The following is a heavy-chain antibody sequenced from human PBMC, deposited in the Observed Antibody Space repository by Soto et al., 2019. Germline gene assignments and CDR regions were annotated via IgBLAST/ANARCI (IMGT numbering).Heavy chain of an antibody. CDR1: GFSLSTSGVG. CDR2: IYWSDAK. Sequence: SGPTLVNPTQTLTLTCTFSGFSLSTSGVGVGWIRQPPGKALEWLGFIYWSDAKLYSPSLKSRLTITKATSKNQVVFTMTNMDPVDTATYYCTHSNNYYYYYGMDVWGQGT. V-gene: IGHV2-5*01. D-gene: IGHD1-20*01. J-gene: IGHJ6*02. CDR3: THSNNYYYYYGMDV.